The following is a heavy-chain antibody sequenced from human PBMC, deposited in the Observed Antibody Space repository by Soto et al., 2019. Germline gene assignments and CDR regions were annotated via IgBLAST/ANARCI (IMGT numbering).Heavy chain of an antibody. V-gene: IGHV3-23*01. CDR3: AKDRRAGGNSAFYFDF. J-gene: IGHJ4*02. Sequence: GGSLRLSCAASGFKFSNYAMSWVRQAPGKGLEWVSLISATGGGTYYADSVKGRFTISRDNSHNTLYLQVHSLTAEDTAVYYCAKDRRAGGNSAFYFDFWGQGAQVTVAS. CDR1: GFKFSNYA. CDR2: ISATGGGT. D-gene: IGHD3-16*01.